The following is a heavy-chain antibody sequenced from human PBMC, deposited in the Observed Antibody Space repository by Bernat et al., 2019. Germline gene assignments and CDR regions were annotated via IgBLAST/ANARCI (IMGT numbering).Heavy chain of an antibody. J-gene: IGHJ4*02. V-gene: IGHV3-23*01. CDR1: GFTFSSYA. D-gene: IGHD2-15*01. CDR3: ARDQGCSGGSCYSDY. Sequence: EGQLLESGGGLVQPGGSLRLSCAASGFTFSSYAMSWVRQAPGKGLEWVSVISGSGDSTYYADSVKGRFTISRDNSKNTLYLQMNSLRAEDTAVYYCARDQGCSGGSCYSDYWGQGTLVTVSS. CDR2: ISGSGDST.